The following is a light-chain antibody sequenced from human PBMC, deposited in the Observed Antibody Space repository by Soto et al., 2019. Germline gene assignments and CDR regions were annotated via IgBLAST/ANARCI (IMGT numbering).Light chain of an antibody. J-gene: IGLJ2*01. Sequence: QSVLTQPPSMSGAPGQRVTISCTGSNSNIGAGYDVHWYQQLPGTAPKLLLYGNTNRPSGVPDRFSGSKSGTLASLAITGLQADDEADYYCQSYDSSLSGSVFGGGTKLTVL. CDR2: GNT. CDR3: QSYDSSLSGSV. CDR1: NSNIGAGYD. V-gene: IGLV1-40*01.